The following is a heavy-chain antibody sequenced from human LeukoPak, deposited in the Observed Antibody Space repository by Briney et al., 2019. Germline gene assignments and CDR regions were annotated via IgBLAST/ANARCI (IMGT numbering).Heavy chain of an antibody. D-gene: IGHD3-22*01. J-gene: IGHJ4*02. CDR3: ARDLWRYYGSSGYYLFDY. V-gene: IGHV1-3*01. CDR1: GYTFTSYA. CDR2: INAGNGNT. Sequence: ASVKVSCKASGYTFTSYAMHWVRQAPGQRLEWMGWINAGNGNTKYSQKFQGRVTITRDTSASTAYMELSSLRSDDTAVYYCARDLWRYYGSSGYYLFDYWGQGTLVTVSS.